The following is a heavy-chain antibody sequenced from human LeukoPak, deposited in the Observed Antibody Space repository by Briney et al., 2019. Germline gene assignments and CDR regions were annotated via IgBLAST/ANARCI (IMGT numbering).Heavy chain of an antibody. V-gene: IGHV1-46*01. CDR3: ARELATIVSSACFDH. D-gene: IGHD5-24*01. J-gene: IGHJ4*02. Sequence: ASVKVSYKASGYTFTSYYMHWVRQAPGQGLEWMGIINPSGGSTSYAQKFQGRVTMTRDMSTSTVYMELSSLRSEDTAVYYCARELATIVSSACFDHWGQGTLVTVSS. CDR1: GYTFTSYY. CDR2: INPSGGST.